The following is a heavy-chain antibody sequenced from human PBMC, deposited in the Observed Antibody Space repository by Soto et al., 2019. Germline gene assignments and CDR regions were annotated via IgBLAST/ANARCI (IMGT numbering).Heavy chain of an antibody. J-gene: IGHJ6*03. CDR2: INHSGST. CDR3: AREGYYYGSGSYGASRYYYYMDV. CDR1: GGSFSGYY. Sequence: TSETLSLTCAVYGGSFSGYYWSWIRQPPGKGLEWIGEINHSGSTNYNPSLKSRVTISVDTSKNQFSLKLSSVTAADTAVYYCAREGYYYGSGSYGASRYYYYMDVWGKGTTVTVSS. D-gene: IGHD3-10*01. V-gene: IGHV4-34*01.